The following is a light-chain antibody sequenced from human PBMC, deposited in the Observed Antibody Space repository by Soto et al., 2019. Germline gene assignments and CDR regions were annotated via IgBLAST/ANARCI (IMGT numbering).Light chain of an antibody. J-gene: IGKJ5*01. V-gene: IGKV3D-20*02. CDR2: AAS. CDR1: QSVDSKY. CDR3: QQRQYWPPIT. Sequence: IVYTQSPGTLSLVPGDRATLFGSPIQSVDSKYLAWYQQKPGQAPRILIFAASGRATGIPDRFSGSGSGTDFTLTISRLEPEDFAVYYCQQRQYWPPITFGQGTRLEIK.